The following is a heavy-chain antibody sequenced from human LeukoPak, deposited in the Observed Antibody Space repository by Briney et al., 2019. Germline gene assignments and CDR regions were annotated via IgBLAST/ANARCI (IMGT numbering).Heavy chain of an antibody. CDR2: ISGSGGST. CDR3: ARDVVVVTAIPRYYYYYYYMDV. Sequence: GGSLRLSCAASGFTFSSYAMSWVRQAPGKGLEWVSAISGSGGSTYYADSVKGRFTISRDNAKNSLYLQMNSLRAEDTAVYYCARDVVVVTAIPRYYYYYYYMDVWGKGTTVTVSS. D-gene: IGHD2-21*02. CDR1: GFTFSSYA. J-gene: IGHJ6*03. V-gene: IGHV3-23*01.